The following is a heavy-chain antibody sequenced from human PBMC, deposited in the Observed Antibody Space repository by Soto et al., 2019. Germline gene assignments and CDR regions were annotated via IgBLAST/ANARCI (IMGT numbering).Heavy chain of an antibody. Sequence: QVQLVQSGAEVKKPGASVKVSCKASGSSFPSNAISWERQAPGQGLEWMGWISAYNGNTKYAQKVQGRVTMTTDTSTSTASMELRSLRSDDTAVYYCARLEVTDQYTDDMDVWGKGTTVTVSS. CDR1: GSSFPSNA. J-gene: IGHJ6*03. CDR2: ISAYNGNT. CDR3: ARLEVTDQYTDDMDV. D-gene: IGHD6-6*01. V-gene: IGHV1-18*01.